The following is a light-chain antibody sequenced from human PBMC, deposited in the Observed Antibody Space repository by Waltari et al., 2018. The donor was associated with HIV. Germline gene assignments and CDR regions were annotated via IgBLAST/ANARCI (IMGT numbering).Light chain of an antibody. V-gene: IGKV3-11*01. J-gene: IGKJ2*01. CDR2: DAS. CDR3: QQRSYWPFT. CDR1: QSVSTY. Sequence: EIVLTQSPATLSLSPGERATLSCRASQSVSTYLAWYQQKPGQAPRLLIYDASNRATGIPARFNGSGSGTDFTLTISSLEPEDFAVYYCQQRSYWPFTFGQGTKLEIK.